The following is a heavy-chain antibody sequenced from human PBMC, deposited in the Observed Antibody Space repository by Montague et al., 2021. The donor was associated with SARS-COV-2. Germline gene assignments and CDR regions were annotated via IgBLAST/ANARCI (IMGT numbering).Heavy chain of an antibody. Sequence: SLRLSCAASGFTFSSYWMSWVRQAPGKGLEWVANIKQDGSEKYYVDSVKGRFTISRDNAKNSLYLQMSSLRAEDTAVYYCARDSCWSGYYTDYYGIDVWGQGTTVTVSS. CDR1: GFTFSSYW. D-gene: IGHD3-3*01. CDR2: IKQDGSEK. V-gene: IGHV3-7*01. J-gene: IGHJ6*02. CDR3: ARDSCWSGYYTDYYGIDV.